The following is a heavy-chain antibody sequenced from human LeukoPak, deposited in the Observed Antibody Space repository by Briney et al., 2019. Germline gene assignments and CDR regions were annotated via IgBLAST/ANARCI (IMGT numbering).Heavy chain of an antibody. J-gene: IGHJ6*03. Sequence: QPGGSLRLSCAASGFTFSSYGMHWVRQAPGEGLEWVAYIRHDESKTFYADSVEGRFTISRDNSKSSLYLQMSSLRAEDTALYYCARPVIPNAYQGTYYMDVWGKGTTVTVSS. CDR2: IRHDESKT. V-gene: IGHV3-30*02. CDR1: GFTFSSYG. CDR3: ARPVIPNAYQGTYYMDV. D-gene: IGHD3-16*01.